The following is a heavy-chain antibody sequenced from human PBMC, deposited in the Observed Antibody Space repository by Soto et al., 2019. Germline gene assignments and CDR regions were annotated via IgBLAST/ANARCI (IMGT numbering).Heavy chain of an antibody. D-gene: IGHD5-18*01. Sequence: GGSLRLSCAASGFTFSSYEMNWVRQSPGKGLEWVSYISSSGSTIYYADSVKGRFTISRDNAKNSLYLQMNSLRAEDTAVYYCAREPDTAMAGDWFDPWGQGTLVTVSS. J-gene: IGHJ5*02. CDR3: AREPDTAMAGDWFDP. CDR2: ISSSGSTI. V-gene: IGHV3-48*03. CDR1: GFTFSSYE.